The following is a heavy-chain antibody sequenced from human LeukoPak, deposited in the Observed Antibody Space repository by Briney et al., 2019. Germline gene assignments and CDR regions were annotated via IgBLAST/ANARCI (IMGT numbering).Heavy chain of an antibody. V-gene: IGHV4-30-2*01. D-gene: IGHD6-13*01. Sequence: SETLSLTCTVSGGSISSGGYYWSWIRQPPGKGLEWIGYIYHSGSTYYNPSLKSRVTISVDTSKNQFSLKLSSVTAADTAVYYCARVTGGIAAAGPPLGWFDPWGQGTLVTVSS. CDR3: ARVTGGIAAAGPPLGWFDP. CDR1: GGSISSGGYY. CDR2: IYHSGST. J-gene: IGHJ5*02.